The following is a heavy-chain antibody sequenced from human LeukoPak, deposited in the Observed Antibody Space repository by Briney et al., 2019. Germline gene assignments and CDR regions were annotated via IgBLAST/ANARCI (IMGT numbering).Heavy chain of an antibody. V-gene: IGHV3-53*01. CDR1: GFTVSSNY. D-gene: IGHD2-2*01. Sequence: GGSLRLPCAASGFTVSSNYMSWVRQAPGKGLEWVSVIYSGGSTYYADSVKGRFTVSRDNSKNTLYLQMNSLRAEDTAMYYCARGLGYCTSTTCLLPFDYWGQGTLVTVSS. CDR3: ARGLGYCTSTTCLLPFDY. CDR2: IYSGGST. J-gene: IGHJ4*02.